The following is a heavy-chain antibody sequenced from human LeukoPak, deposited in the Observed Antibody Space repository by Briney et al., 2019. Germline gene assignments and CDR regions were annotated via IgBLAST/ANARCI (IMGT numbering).Heavy chain of an antibody. Sequence: GGSLRLSRAASGFTFSSYAMSWVRQAPGKGLEWVSAISGSGGSTYYADSVKGRFTISRDNSKNTLYLQMNSLRAEDTAVYYCAKVPGYCSGGSCYSHYYYYYMDVWGKGTTVTVSS. CDR2: ISGSGGST. V-gene: IGHV3-23*01. D-gene: IGHD2-15*01. J-gene: IGHJ6*03. CDR1: GFTFSSYA. CDR3: AKVPGYCSGGSCYSHYYYYYMDV.